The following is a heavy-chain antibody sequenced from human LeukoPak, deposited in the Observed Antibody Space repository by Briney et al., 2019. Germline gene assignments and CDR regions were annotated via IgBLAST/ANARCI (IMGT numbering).Heavy chain of an antibody. J-gene: IGHJ3*02. CDR2: IFYSGST. V-gene: IGHV4-59*08. Sequence: KPSETLSLTCTVSGGSISTYYWSWIGQPPGKGLEWIGYIFYSGSTNYNPSLKSRVTISLDTSKNQFSLKVSSVTAADTAVYYCARPIHSYGIDAFDIWGQGTMVTVSS. CDR3: ARPIHSYGIDAFDI. CDR1: GGSISTYY. D-gene: IGHD3-10*01.